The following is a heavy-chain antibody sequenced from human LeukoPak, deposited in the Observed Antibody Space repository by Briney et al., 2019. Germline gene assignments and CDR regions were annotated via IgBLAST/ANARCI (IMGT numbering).Heavy chain of an antibody. CDR3: ARDLPPSYYYDSTTLDY. D-gene: IGHD3-22*01. V-gene: IGHV1-18*01. J-gene: IGHJ4*02. CDR2: ISAYNGNT. Sequence: ASVKVSCKASGYTFTSYGISWVRQAPGQGLEWMGWISAYNGNTNYAQKLQGRVTMTTDTSTSTAYMELRSLRSDDTAVYYCARDLPPSYYYDSTTLDYWGQGTLVPVSS. CDR1: GYTFTSYG.